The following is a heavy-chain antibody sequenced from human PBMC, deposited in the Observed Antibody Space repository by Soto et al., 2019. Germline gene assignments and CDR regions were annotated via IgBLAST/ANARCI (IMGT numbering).Heavy chain of an antibody. J-gene: IGHJ4*02. CDR3: AKTPHGRNWNYVVY. CDR2: IIPIFGTA. Sequence: VKVSCKASGGPFISYASIWVRQAPGQGLEWMGGIIPIFGTANYAQKFQGRVTITADESTSTAYMELSSLRSEDTAVYYCAKTPHGRNWNYVVYWGQGTLVTVSS. D-gene: IGHD1-20*01. CDR1: GGPFISYA. V-gene: IGHV1-69*13.